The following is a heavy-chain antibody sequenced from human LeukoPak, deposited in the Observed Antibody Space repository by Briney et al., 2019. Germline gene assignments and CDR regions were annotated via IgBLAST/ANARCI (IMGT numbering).Heavy chain of an antibody. CDR3: VKDRCDRATCPEV. CDR1: GFTFSTYA. CDR2: ISNSGDST. Sequence: GGSLRLSCAASGFTFSTYAMSWVRQAPGEGLQWVSGISNSGDSTYYLDSVKGRFTIPRDNSKNTLHLQMSSLRAEDTALYYCVKDRCDRATCPEVWGQGTLVTVSS. V-gene: IGHV3-23*01. J-gene: IGHJ4*02. D-gene: IGHD1-14*01.